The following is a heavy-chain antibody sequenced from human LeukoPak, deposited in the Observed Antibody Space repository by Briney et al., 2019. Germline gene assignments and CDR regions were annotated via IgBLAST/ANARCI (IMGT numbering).Heavy chain of an antibody. J-gene: IGHJ4*02. D-gene: IGHD2-2*02. V-gene: IGHV3-23*01. Sequence: PGGSLRLSCAASGFTFSSYAMSWVRQAPGKGLEWVSGITDSGFTTFYANPVKGRFTISRDNSKNTLYLQMNSLRAEDTAVYYCANAGFCSSTTCYNPFDHWGQGTLVTVSS. CDR1: GFTFSSYA. CDR2: ITDSGFTT. CDR3: ANAGFCSSTTCYNPFDH.